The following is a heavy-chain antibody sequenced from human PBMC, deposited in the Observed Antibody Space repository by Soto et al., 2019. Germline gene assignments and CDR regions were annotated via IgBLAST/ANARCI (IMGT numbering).Heavy chain of an antibody. V-gene: IGHV3-33*01. CDR2: IWYDGSNK. CDR1: GFSFSNYG. D-gene: IGHD1-26*01. Sequence: QVQLVESGGGVVQAGTSLRLSCAASGFSFSNYGMHWVRQAPGKGLEWVAVIWYDGSNKFYRDPVKGRFTIARDHSKNTLYLQMNSLRGEDTAVYYCARDDWEWEIDHWGQGTLVTVSS. J-gene: IGHJ4*02. CDR3: ARDDWEWEIDH.